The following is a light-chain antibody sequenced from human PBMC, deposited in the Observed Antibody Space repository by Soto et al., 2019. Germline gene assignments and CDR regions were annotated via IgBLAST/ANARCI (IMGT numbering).Light chain of an antibody. V-gene: IGKV3D-11*01. CDR3: QQYNNWPWT. CDR1: QGVSSY. J-gene: IGKJ1*01. Sequence: EIVLTQSPATLSLSPGERATLSFRASQGVSSYLAWYQQKPGQAPRLLTYDASNSATGIPARFSGSGPGTDFTLTISSLEPEDFAVYYCQQYNNWPWTFGQGTKVDIK. CDR2: DAS.